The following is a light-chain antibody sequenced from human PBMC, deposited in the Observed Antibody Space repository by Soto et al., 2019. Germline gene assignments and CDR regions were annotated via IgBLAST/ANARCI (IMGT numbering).Light chain of an antibody. J-gene: IGLJ3*02. Sequence: QSALTQPASVSGSPGQSITISCTGTSSDVGTYKYVSWYQQLPGKAPKLMIYEVSNRPSGVSNRFSGSKSGNTASLTISELQAEDEADYYCSSHTSGGTRVFGGGTKLTVL. V-gene: IGLV2-14*01. CDR3: SSHTSGGTRV. CDR1: SSDVGTYKY. CDR2: EVS.